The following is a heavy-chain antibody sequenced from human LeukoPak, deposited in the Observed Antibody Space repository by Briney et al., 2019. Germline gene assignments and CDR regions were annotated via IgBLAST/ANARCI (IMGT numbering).Heavy chain of an antibody. D-gene: IGHD2-2*01. CDR1: GGSFSGYY. Sequence: SETLSLTRAVYGGSFSGYYWSWIRQPPGKGLEWIGEINHSGSTNYNPSLKSRVTISVDTSKNQFSLKLSSVTAADTAVYYCANGKYQLLSSWFDPWGQGTLVTVSS. J-gene: IGHJ5*02. CDR3: ANGKYQLLSSWFDP. CDR2: INHSGST. V-gene: IGHV4-34*01.